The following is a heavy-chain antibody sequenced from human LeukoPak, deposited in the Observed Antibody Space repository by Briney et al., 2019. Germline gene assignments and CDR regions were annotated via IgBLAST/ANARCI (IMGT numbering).Heavy chain of an antibody. V-gene: IGHV1-8*01. CDR3: ARGSLVVVTANYYFDY. J-gene: IGHJ4*02. CDR2: MNPNSGNT. CDR1: GYTFTSYD. Sequence: ASVKVSCKASGYTFTSYDINWVRQATGQGLEWMGWMNPNSGNTGYAQKFQGRVTMTGNTSISTAYMELSSLRSEDTAVYYCARGSLVVVTANYYFDYWGQGTLVTVSS. D-gene: IGHD2-21*02.